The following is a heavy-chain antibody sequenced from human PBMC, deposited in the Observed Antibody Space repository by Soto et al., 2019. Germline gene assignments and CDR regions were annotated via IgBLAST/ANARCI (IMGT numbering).Heavy chain of an antibody. Sequence: QLHLVQSGAVVKKPGASVTVSCSASGYPVTAYYMHWVRQAPGRGLEWMGGINPATGAAKYTQTFQGRVTMTRDTAASTVFMELSGLTSEGTAVCCCARGGGVGVAGSAAFDMWGQGTLVTVSS. J-gene: IGHJ3*02. CDR2: INPATGAA. D-gene: IGHD3-3*01. V-gene: IGHV1-2*02. CDR1: GYPVTAYY. CDR3: ARGGGVGVAGSAAFDM.